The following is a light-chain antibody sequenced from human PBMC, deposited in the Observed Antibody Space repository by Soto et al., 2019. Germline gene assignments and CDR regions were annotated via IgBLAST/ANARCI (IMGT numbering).Light chain of an antibody. CDR1: HDISFF. Sequence: DSQITQSPSSLSASVGDRVTITCQARHDISFFLNWYQQKPGKAPKLLIYDASILQAGVPSRFSGGGSGTDFTFTISSLHPEDVATYYCQQFDTLITFGQGTRLEIK. V-gene: IGKV1-33*01. J-gene: IGKJ5*01. CDR2: DAS. CDR3: QQFDTLIT.